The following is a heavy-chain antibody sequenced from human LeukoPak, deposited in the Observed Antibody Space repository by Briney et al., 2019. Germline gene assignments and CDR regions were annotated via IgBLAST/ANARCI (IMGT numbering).Heavy chain of an antibody. CDR1: GYTFTSYG. CDR3: ARDLRGRVWGSYRRGEHFDY. Sequence: ASVKVSCKASGYTFTSYGISWVRQAPGQGLEWMGWISAYNGNTNYAQKLQGRVTMTTDTSTSTAYMELGSLRSDDTAVYYCARDLRGRVWGSYRRGEHFDYWGQGTLVTVSS. D-gene: IGHD3-16*02. CDR2: ISAYNGNT. V-gene: IGHV1-18*01. J-gene: IGHJ4*02.